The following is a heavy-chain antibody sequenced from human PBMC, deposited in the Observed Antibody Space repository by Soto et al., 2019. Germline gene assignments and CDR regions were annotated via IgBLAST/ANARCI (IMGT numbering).Heavy chain of an antibody. Sequence: GGSLKISCKGSWYSFTRHLIGWVRQVPGKGLEWMGIIYPGDSDTRYSPSFQGQVTISADKSISTAYLQWSSLKASDTAMYYCARRNIVLMVYAMHDAFDIWGQGTMVTVSS. V-gene: IGHV5-51*01. J-gene: IGHJ3*02. CDR1: WYSFTRHL. CDR3: ARRNIVLMVYAMHDAFDI. D-gene: IGHD2-8*01. CDR2: IYPGDSDT.